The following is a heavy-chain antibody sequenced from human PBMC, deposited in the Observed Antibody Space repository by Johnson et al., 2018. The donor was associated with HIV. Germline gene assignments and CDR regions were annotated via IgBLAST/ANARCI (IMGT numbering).Heavy chain of an antibody. Sequence: QVQLVESGGGVVQPGGSLRLSCAASGLTLSRCDMHWVRQAPGKGLEWVAFIRYDGRNKYYADSVKGRFTISRDTSKNTLYLQMNSLRAEDTAVYYCARGRLRSGATDAFDIWGQGTMVTVSS. D-gene: IGHD1-26*01. CDR2: IRYDGRNK. CDR3: ARGRLRSGATDAFDI. J-gene: IGHJ3*02. V-gene: IGHV3-30*02. CDR1: GLTLSRCD.